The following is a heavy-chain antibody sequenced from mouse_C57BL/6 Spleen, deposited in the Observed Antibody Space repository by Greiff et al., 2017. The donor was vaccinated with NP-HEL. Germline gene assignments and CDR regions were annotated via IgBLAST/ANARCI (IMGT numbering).Heavy chain of an antibody. J-gene: IGHJ3*01. Sequence: VQLKESGGGLVKPGGSLKLSCAASGFTFSSYAMSWVRQTPEKRLEWVATISDGGSYTYYPDNVKGRFTISRDNAKNNLYLQMSHLKSEDTAMYYCARELGTFAYWGQGTLVTVSA. CDR3: ARELGTFAY. D-gene: IGHD4-1*01. V-gene: IGHV5-4*01. CDR2: ISDGGSYT. CDR1: GFTFSSYA.